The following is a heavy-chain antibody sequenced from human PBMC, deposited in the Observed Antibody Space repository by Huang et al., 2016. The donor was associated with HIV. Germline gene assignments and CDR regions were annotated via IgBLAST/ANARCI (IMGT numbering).Heavy chain of an antibody. V-gene: IGHV7-4-1*02. CDR1: GYTFLNYG. D-gene: IGHD1-20*01. CDR2: ISTNTGDP. Sequence: QVQLVQSGSELKKPGASVKVSCKASGYTFLNYGINWVRQAPGQGLEWMGWISTNTGDPKYAQGFTGRFVFSVDTSVTTAYLQINTLEAADTAVYYCARVGIGVYWGQGTLVAVSS. CDR3: ARVGIGVY. J-gene: IGHJ4*02.